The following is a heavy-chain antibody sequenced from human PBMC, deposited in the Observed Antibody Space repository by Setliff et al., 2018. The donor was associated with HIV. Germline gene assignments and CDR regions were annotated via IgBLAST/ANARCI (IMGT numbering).Heavy chain of an antibody. J-gene: IGHJ4*02. CDR2: IYHIGST. Sequence: PSETLSLTCAVSGHSISSGYYWGWIRQPPGKGLEWIGSIYHIGSTYYNPSLKSRVTISVDTSKNQFSLKLSSVTAADTAMYYCARQKGYGGNPFDYWGQGTLVTVSS. CDR1: GHSISSGYY. V-gene: IGHV4-38-2*01. CDR3: ARQKGYGGNPFDY. D-gene: IGHD4-17*01.